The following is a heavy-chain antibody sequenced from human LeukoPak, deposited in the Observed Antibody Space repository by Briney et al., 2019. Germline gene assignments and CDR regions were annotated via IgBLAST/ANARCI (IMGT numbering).Heavy chain of an antibody. D-gene: IGHD2-15*01. CDR2: IIPIFGTA. Sequence: GASVKVSCKASGGTFSSYAISWVRQAPGQGLEWMGGIIPIFGTANYAQKFQGRVTITADKSTSTAYMELSSLRSEDTAVYYCARESYCSGGSCYSGRAFDIWGQGTMVTVSS. J-gene: IGHJ3*02. V-gene: IGHV1-69*06. CDR1: GGTFSSYA. CDR3: ARESYCSGGSCYSGRAFDI.